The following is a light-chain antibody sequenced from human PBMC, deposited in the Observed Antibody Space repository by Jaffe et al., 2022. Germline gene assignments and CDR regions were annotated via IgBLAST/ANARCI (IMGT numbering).Light chain of an antibody. Sequence: EIVMTQSPATLSVSPGERATLSCRASQSVSYRLAWYQQKPGQGPRLLIYDASTRATDIPARFSGSGSGTEFTLTISSLQSEDSAVYYCQQYNNWPPITFGQGTRLEIK. V-gene: IGKV3-15*01. CDR3: QQYNNWPPIT. CDR1: QSVSYR. J-gene: IGKJ5*01. CDR2: DAS.